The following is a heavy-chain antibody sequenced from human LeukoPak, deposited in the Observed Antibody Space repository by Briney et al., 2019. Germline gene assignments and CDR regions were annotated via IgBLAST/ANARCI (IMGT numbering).Heavy chain of an antibody. D-gene: IGHD3-22*01. CDR1: GFTFSSYA. V-gene: IGHV3-30-3*01. CDR2: ISYDGSRK. J-gene: IGHJ4*02. CDR3: AKDSLYYYDSSGPFDY. Sequence: PGGSLRLSCAASGFTFSSYAMHWVRQAPGKGLEWVAVISYDGSRKYYADSVQGRFTISRDNSKSTLYLQMNSLRAEGTAVYYCAKDSLYYYDSSGPFDYWGQGTLVTVSS.